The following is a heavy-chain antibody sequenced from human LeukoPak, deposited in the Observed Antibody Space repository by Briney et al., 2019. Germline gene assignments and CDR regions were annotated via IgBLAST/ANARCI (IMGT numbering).Heavy chain of an antibody. CDR3: ARRYRTFYFDY. V-gene: IGHV4-39*07. J-gene: IGHJ4*02. D-gene: IGHD1-14*01. CDR1: GGSISSSSYC. CDR2: IYSVGST. Sequence: SETLSLTCTVSGGSISSSSYCWGWIRQPPGKGLEWIGSIYSVGSTYYNPSLKSRVTISVDTSKNQFSLNLISVTAADSAVYYCARRYRTFYFDYWGQGTQVTVSS.